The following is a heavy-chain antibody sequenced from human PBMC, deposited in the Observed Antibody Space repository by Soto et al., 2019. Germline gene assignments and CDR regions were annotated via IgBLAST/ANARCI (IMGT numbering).Heavy chain of an antibody. CDR1: GYSFTGYW. V-gene: IGHV5-51*01. J-gene: IGHJ6*02. CDR2: IYPGDSDT. D-gene: IGHD2-2*01. CDR3: ARHGSRDIVVVPAALKYYYYGMDV. Sequence: PGESLKISCKGSGYSFTGYWIGWVRQMPGKGLEWMGIIYPGDSDTRYSPSFQGQVTISADKSISTAYLQWSSLKASDTAMYYCARHGSRDIVVVPAALKYYYYGMDVWGQGTTVTVSS.